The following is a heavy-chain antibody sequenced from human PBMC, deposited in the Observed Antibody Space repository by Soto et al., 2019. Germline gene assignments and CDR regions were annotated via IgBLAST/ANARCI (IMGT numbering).Heavy chain of an antibody. J-gene: IGHJ4*02. D-gene: IGHD1-26*01. CDR2: TRHDGSNK. Sequence: QVQLVESGGGVVQPGRSLRLSCAASGFTFSGYGMHWVRQAPGKGLEWVAITRHDGSNKYYADSVRSRFTISIDNSKKKLYMNMDSLRAEDTAEYSCESDGLGATTYFGYFDYWGQGTLVTVSS. CDR1: GFTFSGYG. V-gene: IGHV3-33*01. CDR3: ESDGLGATTYFGYFDY.